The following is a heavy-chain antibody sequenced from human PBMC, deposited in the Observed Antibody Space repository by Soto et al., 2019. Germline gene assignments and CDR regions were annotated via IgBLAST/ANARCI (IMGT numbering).Heavy chain of an antibody. Sequence: QVQLVQSGAEMKRPGASMKVSCKASGYTFSKYDVSWVRQAPGQGLEWLGLISPNSGRASYSEKFQGRVTMSTDTPTTTAYLELRSLRSDDTAVYYCVRQYFDFWTDYPDFDYWGQGTLVTVSS. CDR3: VRQYFDFWTDYPDFDY. J-gene: IGHJ4*02. V-gene: IGHV1-18*04. CDR1: GYTFSKYD. CDR2: ISPNSGRA. D-gene: IGHD3-3*01.